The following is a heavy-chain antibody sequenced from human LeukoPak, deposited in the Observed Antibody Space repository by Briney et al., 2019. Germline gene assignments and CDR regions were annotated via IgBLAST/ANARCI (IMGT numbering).Heavy chain of an antibody. CDR3: ARDSRDILRFLEWPENRNYYGMDV. CDR1: GFTFSSYW. Sequence: PGGSLRLSCAASGFTFSSYWMTWVRQAPGKGLEWVANIKQDGSEKYYVDSVKGRFTISRDNSKNTLYLQMNSLRAEDTAVYYCARDSRDILRFLEWPENRNYYGMDVWGQGTTVTVSS. V-gene: IGHV3-7*01. CDR2: IKQDGSEK. J-gene: IGHJ6*02. D-gene: IGHD3-3*01.